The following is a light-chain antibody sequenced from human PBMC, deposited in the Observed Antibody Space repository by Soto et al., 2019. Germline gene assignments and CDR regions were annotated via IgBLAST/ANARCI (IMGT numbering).Light chain of an antibody. CDR1: SSDIGGYNY. CDR3: SSPTSSSPYV. V-gene: IGLV2-14*01. CDR2: DVS. Sequence: QSALTQPASVSGSPGQSITISCTGTSSDIGGYNYVSWYQQHPGKAPKLMIYDVSNRPSGVSSRFSGSKSGNTASLTISGLQAEDEADYYCSSPTSSSPYVFGTGTQLTVL. J-gene: IGLJ1*01.